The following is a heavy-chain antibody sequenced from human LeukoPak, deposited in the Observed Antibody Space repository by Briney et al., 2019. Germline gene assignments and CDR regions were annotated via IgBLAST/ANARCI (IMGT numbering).Heavy chain of an antibody. Sequence: PGGSLRLSCTASGFTFSDYYMSWIRQAPGKGLEWVSYISSSGSTIYYADSVKGRFTISRDNAKNSLYLQMNSLRAEDTAVYYCARVLENDFWSGYQRYYYYYMDVWGKGTTVTVSS. CDR3: ARVLENDFWSGYQRYYYYYMDV. V-gene: IGHV3-11*04. CDR1: GFTFSDYY. J-gene: IGHJ6*03. D-gene: IGHD3-3*01. CDR2: ISSSGSTI.